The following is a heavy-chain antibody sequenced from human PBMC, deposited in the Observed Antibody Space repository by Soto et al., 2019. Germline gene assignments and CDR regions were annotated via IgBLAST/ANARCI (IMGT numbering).Heavy chain of an antibody. V-gene: IGHV4-34*01. D-gene: IGHD3-9*01. Sequence: QVQLQQWGAGPLRPLETLSLTCGVSGGSFSGYYWAWIRQSPGKGLEWIGEFNDRGSINYNPSLKSRVSISLDTSKNHYSLNLRSVTAADTAVYYCARESHDILTGPPWVWYFDLWGRGTLVTVSS. CDR2: FNDRGSI. CDR3: ARESHDILTGPPWVWYFDL. J-gene: IGHJ2*01. CDR1: GGSFSGYY.